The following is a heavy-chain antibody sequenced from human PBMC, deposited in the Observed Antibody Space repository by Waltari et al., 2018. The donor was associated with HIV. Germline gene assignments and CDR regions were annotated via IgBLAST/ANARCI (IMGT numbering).Heavy chain of an antibody. CDR3: AKDRNYYDSSGLRYFDY. CDR2: ISYEGSNK. CDR1: GFTFSSYG. D-gene: IGHD3-22*01. Sequence: QVQLVESGGGVVQPGRSLRRSCAASGFTFSSYGIHSVSPAPGTGLEWVEVISYEGSNKYYADSVKGRFTISRDNSKNTLYLQMNSLRAEDTAVYYCAKDRNYYDSSGLRYFDYWGQGTLVTVSS. J-gene: IGHJ4*02. V-gene: IGHV3-30*18.